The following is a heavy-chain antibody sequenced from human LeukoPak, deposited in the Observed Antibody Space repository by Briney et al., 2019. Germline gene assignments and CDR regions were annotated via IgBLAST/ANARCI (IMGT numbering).Heavy chain of an antibody. V-gene: IGHV4-59*01. CDR3: ARVRELSGSYDLDFDY. CDR2: IYYSGST. Sequence: SETLSLTCTVSGYSISSYYWSWIRQPPGKGLEWIGYIYYSGSTNYNPSLKSRVTISVDTSKNQFSLKLSSVTAADTAVYYCARVRELSGSYDLDFDYWGQGTLVTVSS. J-gene: IGHJ4*02. D-gene: IGHD1-26*01. CDR1: GYSISSYY.